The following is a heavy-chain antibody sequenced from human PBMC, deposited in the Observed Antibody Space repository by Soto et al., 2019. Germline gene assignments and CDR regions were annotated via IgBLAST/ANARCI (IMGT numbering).Heavy chain of an antibody. J-gene: IGHJ6*02. V-gene: IGHV4-31*03. CDR2: IYYSGST. CDR3: ARTIKDTAMVTAFYYYGMDV. Sequence: SETLSLTCTVSGGSISSGGYYWSWIRQHPGKGLEWIGYIYYSGSTYYNPSLKSRVTISVDTSKNQFSLKLSSVTAADTAVYYCARTIKDTAMVTAFYYYGMDVWGQGTTVTVSS. CDR1: GGSISSGGYY. D-gene: IGHD5-18*01.